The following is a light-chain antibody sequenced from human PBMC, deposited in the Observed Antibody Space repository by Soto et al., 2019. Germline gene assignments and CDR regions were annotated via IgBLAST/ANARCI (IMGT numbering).Light chain of an antibody. J-gene: IGKJ1*01. V-gene: IGKV3-11*01. CDR3: QQRKP. CDR1: QSVSSY. CDR2: DAS. Sequence: EIVLTQSPATLSLSPGERATLSCRASQSVSSYLAWYQQKPGQAPRLLIYDASNRATGIPARFSGSGSGTDFTLTISSLEPEDFAVYYCQQRKPFGQGTKVEIQ.